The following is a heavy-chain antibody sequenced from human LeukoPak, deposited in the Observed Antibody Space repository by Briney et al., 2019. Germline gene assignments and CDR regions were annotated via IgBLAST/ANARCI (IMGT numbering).Heavy chain of an antibody. D-gene: IGHD3-16*01. CDR2: IWYDGSNK. CDR3: ARDTQTYYDYVWGSPPLDY. CDR1: GFTFSSYG. J-gene: IGHJ4*02. V-gene: IGHV3-33*01. Sequence: GRSLRLSRAASGFTFSSYGMHWVRQAPGKGLEWVAVIWYDGSNKYYADSVKGRFTISRDNSKNTLYLQMNSLRAEDTAVYYCARDTQTYYDYVWGSPPLDYWGQGTLVTVSS.